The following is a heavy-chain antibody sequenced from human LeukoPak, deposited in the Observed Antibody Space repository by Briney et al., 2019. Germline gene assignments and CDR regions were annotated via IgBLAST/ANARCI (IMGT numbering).Heavy chain of an antibody. V-gene: IGHV4-38-2*02. D-gene: IGHD3-3*01. CDR3: ARESRNITIFGVVIHYYYYMDV. CDR1: GYSISSGYY. Sequence: SETLSLTCTVSGYSISSGYYWGWIRQPPGKGLEWIGSIYHSGSTYYNPSLKSRVTISVDTSKNQFSLKLSSVTAADTAVYYCARESRNITIFGVVIHYYYYMDVWGKGTTVTVSS. J-gene: IGHJ6*03. CDR2: IYHSGST.